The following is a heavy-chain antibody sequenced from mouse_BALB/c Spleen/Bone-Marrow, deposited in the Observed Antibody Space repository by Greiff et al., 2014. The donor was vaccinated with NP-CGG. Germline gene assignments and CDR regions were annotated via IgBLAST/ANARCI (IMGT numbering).Heavy chain of an antibody. J-gene: IGHJ4*01. D-gene: IGHD2-4*01. V-gene: IGHV5-17*02. Sequence: VQLQQSGGGLVQPGGSRKLSCAASGFTFSSFGMHWVHQAPEKGLEWVAYISSGSSTIYYADTVKGRFTISRDNPKNTLFLQMTSLRSEDTAMYYCTRKGALITHYYAMDYWGQGTSVTVSS. CDR3: TRKGALITHYYAMDY. CDR1: GFTFSSFG. CDR2: ISSGSSTI.